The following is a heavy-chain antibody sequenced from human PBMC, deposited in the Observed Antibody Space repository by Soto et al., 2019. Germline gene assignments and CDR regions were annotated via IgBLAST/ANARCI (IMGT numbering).Heavy chain of an antibody. D-gene: IGHD3-10*01. Sequence: QVQLVQSGAEVKKPGASVKVSCKASGYTFTSYDISWVRQVPGQGLEWMGWISVYNGNTNYAQKLQGRVTMTTDTSTNTAYMELRSLRSDDTAVYYCARGGYGSGRTYYYGMDVWGQGTTVTVSS. J-gene: IGHJ6*02. CDR3: ARGGYGSGRTYYYGMDV. V-gene: IGHV1-18*01. CDR2: ISVYNGNT. CDR1: GYTFTSYD.